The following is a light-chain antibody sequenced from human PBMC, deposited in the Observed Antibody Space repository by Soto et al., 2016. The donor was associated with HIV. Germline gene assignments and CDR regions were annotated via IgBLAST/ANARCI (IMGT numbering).Light chain of an antibody. CDR1: TLPKQY. J-gene: IGLJ2*01. CDR2: KDT. CDR3: QSADTSGTVV. Sequence: SYELTQPPSVSVSPGQTASITCSGDTLPKQYAYWYQQKPGQAPVLVIYKDTERPSGIPERFSGSSSGTTVTLTISGVQAEDEADYYCQSADTSGTVVFGGGTNLTVL. V-gene: IGLV3-25*03.